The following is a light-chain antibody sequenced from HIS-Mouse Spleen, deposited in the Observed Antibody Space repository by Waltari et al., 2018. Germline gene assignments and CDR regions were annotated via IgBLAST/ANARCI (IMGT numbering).Light chain of an antibody. Sequence: DVVLTQSPLSLPVTLGQPASISCSSSQSLVYSDGNTYLNWFQQRPGQSPRSLIYKVSNRDSGVPDRFSGSGSGTDFTLKISRVEAEDVGVYYCMQGTHWPFTFGPGTKVDIK. CDR1: QSLVYSDGNTY. CDR3: MQGTHWPFT. V-gene: IGKV2-30*01. CDR2: KVS. J-gene: IGKJ3*01.